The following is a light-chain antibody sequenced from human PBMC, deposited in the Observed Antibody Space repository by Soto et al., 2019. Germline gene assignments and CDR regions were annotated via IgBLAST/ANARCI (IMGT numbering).Light chain of an antibody. V-gene: IGLV2-14*01. CDR1: SSDVGGYNY. J-gene: IGLJ1*01. CDR2: EVS. Sequence: QYVLTQPASVSGSPGQSITISCTGTSSDVGGYNYVSWYQQHPGKAPKLMIYEVSNRPSGVSNRFSGSKSGNTASLTISGLQAEDEADYYCSSYTRSSPYVFGTGTKVTVL. CDR3: SSYTRSSPYV.